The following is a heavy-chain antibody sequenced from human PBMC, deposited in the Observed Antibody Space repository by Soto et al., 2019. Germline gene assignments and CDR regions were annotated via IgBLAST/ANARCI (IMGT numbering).Heavy chain of an antibody. CDR1: GYCMSSSDD. D-gene: IGHD4-17*01. CDR2: IYHSGST. J-gene: IGHJ6*02. Sequence: SYTLSLTCAVSGYCMSSSDDGGWIRQPPGKGLEWIGSIYHSGSTYYNPSLKSRVTISVDTSKNQFSLKLSSVTAADTAVYYCARDCPATVTTYYYGMDVWGQGTTVTVYS. V-gene: IGHV4-38-2*02. CDR3: ARDCPATVTTYYYGMDV.